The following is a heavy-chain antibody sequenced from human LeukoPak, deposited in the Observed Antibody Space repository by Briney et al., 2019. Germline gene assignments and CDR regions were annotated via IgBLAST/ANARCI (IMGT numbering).Heavy chain of an antibody. CDR3: AREGRGAAAGMDY. CDR2: IYYSGNT. CDR1: GGSISNYY. D-gene: IGHD6-13*01. J-gene: IGHJ4*02. Sequence: KPSETLSLTCTVSGGSISNYYWSWIRQPPGKGLEWLGYIYYSGNTNYNPSLKSRVTISVDTSKNQFSLKLSSVTAADTAVYYCAREGRGAAAGMDYWGQGTLVTVSS. V-gene: IGHV4-59*01.